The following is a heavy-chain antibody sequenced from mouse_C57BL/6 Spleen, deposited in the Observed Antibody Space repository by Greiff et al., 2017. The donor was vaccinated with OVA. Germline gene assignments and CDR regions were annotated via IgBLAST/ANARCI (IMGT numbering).Heavy chain of an antibody. J-gene: IGHJ2*01. CDR1: GFTFSDYY. D-gene: IGHD2-3*01. V-gene: IGHV5-16*01. CDR2: INYDGSST. CDR3: AREGGYSLDD. Sequence: EVKLQESEGGLVQPGSSMKLSCTASGFTFSDYYMAWVRQVPEKGLEWVANINYDGSSTYYLDSLKSRFIISRDNAKNILYLQMSSLKSEDTATYYCAREGGYSLDDWGQGTTLTVSS.